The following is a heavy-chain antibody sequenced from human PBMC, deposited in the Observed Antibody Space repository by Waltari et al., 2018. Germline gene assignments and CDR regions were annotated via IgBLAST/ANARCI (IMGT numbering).Heavy chain of an antibody. CDR2: ISSSSSYI. Sequence: EVQLVESGGGLVKPGGSLRLSCAASGFTFSRYSMNWVRQAPGKGLEWVSSISSSSSYIYYADSVKGRFTISRDNAKNSLYLQMNSLRAEDTAVYYCAREIGVVVAASYYYYGMDVWGQGTTVTVSS. CDR1: GFTFSRYS. J-gene: IGHJ6*02. D-gene: IGHD2-15*01. V-gene: IGHV3-21*01. CDR3: AREIGVVVAASYYYYGMDV.